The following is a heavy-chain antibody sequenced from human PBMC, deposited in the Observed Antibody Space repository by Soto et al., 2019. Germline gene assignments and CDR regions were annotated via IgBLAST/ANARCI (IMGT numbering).Heavy chain of an antibody. Sequence: QVQLVESGGGVVQPGRSLRLSCAASGFTFSSYGMHWVRQAPGKGLEWVAVMWYDGSNQYYADSVKGRFTISRDNXKNTLYLQMNSLRAEDTAVYYCARDKTGDFRWFDPWGQGTLVTVSS. V-gene: IGHV3-33*01. D-gene: IGHD7-27*01. CDR2: MWYDGSNQ. CDR3: ARDKTGDFRWFDP. CDR1: GFTFSSYG. J-gene: IGHJ5*02.